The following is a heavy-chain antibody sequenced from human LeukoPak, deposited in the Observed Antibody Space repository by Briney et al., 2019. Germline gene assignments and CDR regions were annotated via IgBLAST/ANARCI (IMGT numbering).Heavy chain of an antibody. CDR2: IIPIFGTA. CDR1: GGTFSSYA. D-gene: IGHD3-22*01. Sequence: ASVKVSCKASGGTFSSYAISWVRQAPGQGLEWTGGIIPIFGTANYAQKFQGRVTITADESTSTAYMELSSLRSEDTAVYYCAVTYYYDSSGYYRVGPQYFDYWGQGTLVTVSS. J-gene: IGHJ4*02. V-gene: IGHV1-69*13. CDR3: AVTYYYDSSGYYRVGPQYFDY.